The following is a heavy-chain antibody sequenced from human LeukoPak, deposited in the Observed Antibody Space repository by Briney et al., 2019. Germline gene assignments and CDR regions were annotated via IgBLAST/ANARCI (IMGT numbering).Heavy chain of an antibody. CDR3: ARVVSGNWNYGCDY. D-gene: IGHD1-7*01. Sequence: GGSLRLSCAASGFTFSTYWMHWVRQAPGKGLVWVSRMNSDGSSTTYADSVKGRFTISRDNAKNTLYLHMNSLRVEDTAVYYCARVVSGNWNYGCDYWGQGTLVTVSS. V-gene: IGHV3-74*01. J-gene: IGHJ4*02. CDR2: MNSDGSST. CDR1: GFTFSTYW.